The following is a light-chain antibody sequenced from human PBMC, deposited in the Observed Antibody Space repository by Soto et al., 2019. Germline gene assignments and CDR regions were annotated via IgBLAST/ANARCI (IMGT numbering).Light chain of an antibody. J-gene: IGKJ4*01. CDR2: GAS. CDR3: QHYNNWPPLT. Sequence: EIVMTQSPATLSVSPGERATLSCRASQSVSSNLAWYQQKPGQAPRLLIYGASTRATGIPARFSGSGSGTDFTLTISSLQYEDFAVYYCQHYNNWPPLTFGGGTKVEIK. CDR1: QSVSSN. V-gene: IGKV3-15*01.